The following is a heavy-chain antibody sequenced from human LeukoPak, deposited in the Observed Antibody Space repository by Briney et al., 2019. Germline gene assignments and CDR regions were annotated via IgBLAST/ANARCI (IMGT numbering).Heavy chain of an antibody. V-gene: IGHV3-48*01. CDR2: ISSSTSTI. D-gene: IGHD3-3*01. CDR3: TTGAYDFWSGSRGLDY. J-gene: IGHJ4*02. CDR1: GFTFSNYN. Sequence: GGSLRLSCAASGFTFSNYNMKWLRQAPGKGVEWVSYISSSTSTIYYADSVKGRFTISRDNSKNTLYLQMNSLKTEDTAVYYCTTGAYDFWSGSRGLDYWGQGTLVTVSS.